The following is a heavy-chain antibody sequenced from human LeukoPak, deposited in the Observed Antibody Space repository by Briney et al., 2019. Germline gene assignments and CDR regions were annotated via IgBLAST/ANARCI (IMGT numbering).Heavy chain of an antibody. D-gene: IGHD6-13*01. Sequence: GESLRLSCAASAFTFSSSPMTWVRQAPGKGLEWVSSIDSGVGDTYYADSVKGRFTISRDNSKSAVYLQMNSLRAEDTAVYYCAKGGISTTGLEDWGQGTRVTISS. CDR3: AKGGISTTGLED. CDR1: AFTFSSSP. V-gene: IGHV3-23*01. J-gene: IGHJ4*02. CDR2: IDSGVGDT.